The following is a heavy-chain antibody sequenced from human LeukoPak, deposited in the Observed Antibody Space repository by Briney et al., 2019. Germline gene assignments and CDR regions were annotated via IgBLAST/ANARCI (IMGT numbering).Heavy chain of an antibody. V-gene: IGHV4-59*01. J-gene: IGHJ5*02. CDR2: IYYSGST. CDR3: ARVGETYYDFWSGYPNNWFDP. CDR1: GGSFSGYY. Sequence: PSETLSLTCAGYGGSFSGYYWSWIRQPPGKGLEWIGYIYYSGSTNYNPSPKSRVTIEVDTSKNQFSLKLSSVTAADTAVYYCARVGETYYDFWSGYPNNWFDPWGQGTLVTVSS. D-gene: IGHD3-3*01.